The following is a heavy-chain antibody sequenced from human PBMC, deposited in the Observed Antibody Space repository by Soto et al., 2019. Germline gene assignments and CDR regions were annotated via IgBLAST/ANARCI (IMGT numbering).Heavy chain of an antibody. CDR3: GRQPGHCGSTTCFGYYSVDV. Sequence: QLQLQESGPRLVKPSETLSLTCSVSGGSISSSSYSWGWIRQPPGKGLEWIGTIYYSGSTHYNPSLKALVDISADTPINQLSLSLSSVTASDTAVYYCGRQPGHCGSTTCFGYYSVDVWGQGTTVTVS. V-gene: IGHV4-39*01. CDR1: GGSISSSSYS. J-gene: IGHJ6*02. D-gene: IGHD2-2*01. CDR2: IYYSGST.